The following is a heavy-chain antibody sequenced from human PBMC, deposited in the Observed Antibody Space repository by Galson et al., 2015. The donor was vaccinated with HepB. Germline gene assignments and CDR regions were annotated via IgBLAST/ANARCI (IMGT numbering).Heavy chain of an antibody. CDR2: ISYDGSNK. Sequence: SLRLSCAASGFTFSSYGMHWVRQAPGKGLEWVAVISYDGSNKYYADSVKGRFTISRDNSKNTLYLQMNSLRAEDTAVYYCAKDLNSGSYSEEVNWFDPWGQGTLVTVSS. V-gene: IGHV3-30*18. CDR3: AKDLNSGSYSEEVNWFDP. J-gene: IGHJ5*02. D-gene: IGHD1-26*01. CDR1: GFTFSSYG.